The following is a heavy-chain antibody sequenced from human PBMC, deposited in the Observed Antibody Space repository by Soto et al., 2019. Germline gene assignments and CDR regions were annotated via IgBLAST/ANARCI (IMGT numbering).Heavy chain of an antibody. D-gene: IGHD3-16*01. J-gene: IGHJ5*02. V-gene: IGHV4-30-4*01. CDR2: IYYSGST. Sequence: SETLSLTCTVSGGSISSGDYYWSWIRRPPGKGLEWIGYIYYSGSTYYNPSLKSRVTISVDTSKNQFSLKLSSVTAADTAVYYSAREFGFTFGGVIAPWGQGTLVTVYS. CDR3: AREFGFTFGGVIAP. CDR1: GGSISSGDYY.